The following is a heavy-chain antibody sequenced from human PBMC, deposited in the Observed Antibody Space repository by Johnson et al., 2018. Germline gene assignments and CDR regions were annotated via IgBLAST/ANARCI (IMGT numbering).Heavy chain of an antibody. CDR2: IKQDGSEK. CDR3: AKNSAQNEYYDFWSGGKSYYYGMDV. CDR1: GFTFSSYW. D-gene: IGHD3-3*01. V-gene: IGHV3-7*03. Sequence: VQLVESGGGLVQPGGSLRLSCAASGFTFSSYWMSWVRQAPGKGLEWVANIKQDGSEKYYVDSVKGRFTISRDNAKNSLYLQMNSLRAEDTAVYYCAKNSAQNEYYDFWSGGKSYYYGMDVWGQGTTVTVSS. J-gene: IGHJ6*02.